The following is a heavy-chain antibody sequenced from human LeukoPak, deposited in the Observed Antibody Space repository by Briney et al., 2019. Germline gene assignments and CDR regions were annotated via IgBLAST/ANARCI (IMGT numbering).Heavy chain of an antibody. CDR2: ISGSGGST. D-gene: IGHD2-15*01. CDR3: ATRLLVRAMAFDI. CDR1: GFTFSSYA. V-gene: IGHV3-23*01. J-gene: IGHJ3*02. Sequence: GGSLRLSCAASGFTFSSYAMNWVRQAPGKGLEWVSAISGSGGSTYYADSVKGRFTISRDNSKNTLYLQVSSLRAEDTAVYYCATRLLVRAMAFDIWGQGTTVTVSS.